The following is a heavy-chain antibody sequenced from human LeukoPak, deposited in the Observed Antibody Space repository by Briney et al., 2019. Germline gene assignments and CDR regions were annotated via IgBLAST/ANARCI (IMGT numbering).Heavy chain of an antibody. D-gene: IGHD3-10*01. CDR2: ISSSGSTI. Sequence: GGSLRLSCAASGFTFSDYYMSWIRQAPGKGLEWVSYISSSGSTIYYADSVKGRFTISRDNSKNTLYLQMNSLRAEDTAVYYCARGGAQLWFGELLLGYFDYWGQGTLVTVSS. V-gene: IGHV3-11*04. J-gene: IGHJ4*02. CDR1: GFTFSDYY. CDR3: ARGGAQLWFGELLLGYFDY.